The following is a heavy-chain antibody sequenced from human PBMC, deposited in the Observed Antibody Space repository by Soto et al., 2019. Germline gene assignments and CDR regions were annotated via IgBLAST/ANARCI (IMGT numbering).Heavy chain of an antibody. V-gene: IGHV1-46*03. D-gene: IGHD4-4*01. Sequence: QVQLVQSGAEVKKPGASVKVSCKASGYTFTSDYMNWVRQAPGQGLEWMGIINPSGGSTSYAQKFQDRVTMTGDTSTGTVYMELSSLRSDDTAVYYCARSVTADYWGQGTLVTVSS. CDR2: INPSGGST. J-gene: IGHJ4*02. CDR1: GYTFTSDY. CDR3: ARSVTADY.